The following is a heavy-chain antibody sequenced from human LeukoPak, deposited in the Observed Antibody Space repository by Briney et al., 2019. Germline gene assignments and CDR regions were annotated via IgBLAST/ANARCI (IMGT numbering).Heavy chain of an antibody. Sequence: GGSLRLSCAAFGFTFSSYAMSWVRQAPGKGLEWVSAISGSGGSTYYADSVKGRFTISRDNSKNTLYLQMNSLRAEDTAVYYCAKESGILGYYDSSGYYENDYWGQGTLVTVSS. CDR1: GFTFSSYA. V-gene: IGHV3-23*01. D-gene: IGHD3-22*01. CDR3: AKESGILGYYDSSGYYENDY. J-gene: IGHJ4*02. CDR2: ISGSGGST.